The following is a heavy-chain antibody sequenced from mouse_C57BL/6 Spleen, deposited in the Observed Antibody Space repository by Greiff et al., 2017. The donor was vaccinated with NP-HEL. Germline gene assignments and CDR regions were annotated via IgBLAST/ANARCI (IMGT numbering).Heavy chain of an antibody. Sequence: QVQLQQPGAELVMPGASVKLSCKASGYTFTSYWMHWVKQRPGQGLEWIGEIDPSDSYTNYNQKFKGKSTLTVDKSSSTAYMQLSSLTSEDSAVYYCARYLGDPGGFAYWGQGTLVTVSA. D-gene: IGHD3-1*01. CDR3: ARYLGDPGGFAY. CDR2: IDPSDSYT. CDR1: GYTFTSYW. V-gene: IGHV1-69*01. J-gene: IGHJ3*01.